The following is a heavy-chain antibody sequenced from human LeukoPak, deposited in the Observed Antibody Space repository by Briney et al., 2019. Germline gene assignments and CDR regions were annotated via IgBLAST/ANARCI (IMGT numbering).Heavy chain of an antibody. CDR3: ARDRADILTGYYTPTYYYGMDV. CDR2: ISSSSSYI. Sequence: PGGSLRLSCAASGFTFSSYSINWGRQAPGKGLEWVSSISSSSSYIYYADSVNGRFTISRDNAKNSLYLQMNSLRAEDTAVYYCARDRADILTGYYTPTYYYGMDVWGKGTTVTVSS. D-gene: IGHD3-9*01. CDR1: GFTFSSYS. V-gene: IGHV3-21*01. J-gene: IGHJ6*04.